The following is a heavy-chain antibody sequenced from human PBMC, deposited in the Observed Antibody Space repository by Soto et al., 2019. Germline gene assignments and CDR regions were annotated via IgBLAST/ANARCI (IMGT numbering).Heavy chain of an antibody. CDR3: ARARELRLTFSFDCSSYPYAFDD. CDR1: DDSINTGTYS. J-gene: IGHJ3*01. CDR2: IFYSEST. D-gene: IGHD3-9*01. V-gene: IGHV4-31*03. Sequence: TCTVYDDSINTGTYSWTWIRQHPGKGLEWIGYIFYSESTYYNPSLESRVSISVDTSKNQFSLSLSSVTAADSAVYYCARARELRLTFSFDCSSYPYAFDDCRQGSMLT.